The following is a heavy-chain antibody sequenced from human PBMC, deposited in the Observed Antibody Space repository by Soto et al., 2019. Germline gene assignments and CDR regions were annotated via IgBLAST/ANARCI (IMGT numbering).Heavy chain of an antibody. V-gene: IGHV4-59*02. Sequence: QVQLQQSGPGLVRPSETLSLSCSVSGASVSSYYWSWVRQPPGKGLEWIGYIYYIGAYNYNPSLTSRVTISVDTSKNQFSLKLTSVTAADTAVYYCARTPETGDWLDPWGQGTLVTVSS. D-gene: IGHD7-27*01. CDR3: ARTPETGDWLDP. CDR1: GASVSSYY. J-gene: IGHJ5*02. CDR2: IYYIGAY.